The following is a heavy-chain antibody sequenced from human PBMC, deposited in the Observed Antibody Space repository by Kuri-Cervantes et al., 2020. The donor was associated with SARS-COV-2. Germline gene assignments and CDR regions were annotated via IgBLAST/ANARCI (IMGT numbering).Heavy chain of an antibody. D-gene: IGHD3-10*01. V-gene: IGHV1-2*04. J-gene: IGHJ4*02. CDR2: INPTSGGT. CDR1: GYTFTAYY. Sequence: ASVKVSCKASGYTFTAYYMNWVRQAPGQGLEWMGWINPTSGGTNYAQKFQGWVTMTRDASITTAYMELTRLTSDDSAVYFCARGEAARGLMVVFKWRGAGPLHFWGQGTLVTVSS. CDR3: ARGEAARGLMVVFKWRGAGPLHF.